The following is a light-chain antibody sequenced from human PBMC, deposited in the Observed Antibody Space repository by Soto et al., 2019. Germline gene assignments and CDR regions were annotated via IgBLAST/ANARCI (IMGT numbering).Light chain of an antibody. V-gene: IGLV2-14*03. CDR3: SSYTTSRTVV. CDR1: SSDVGAYNY. CDR2: NVS. Sequence: QSVLTQPASVSGSPGQSITISCTGTSSDVGAYNYVSWYQQHPGKAPKLMIHNVSDRPSGISNRFSGSKSGNTASLTISGLQTEDEADYYCSSYTTSRTVVFGGGTKLT. J-gene: IGLJ2*01.